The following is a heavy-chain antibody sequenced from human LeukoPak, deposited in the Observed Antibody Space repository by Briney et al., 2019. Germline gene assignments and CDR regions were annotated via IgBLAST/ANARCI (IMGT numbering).Heavy chain of an antibody. CDR1: GFTFSNYN. CDR2: ISRSSIYM. V-gene: IGHV3-21*04. D-gene: IGHD6-19*01. J-gene: IGHJ4*02. Sequence: PGGSLRLSCAASGFTFSNYNMNWVRQAPGKGLEWVSSISRSSIYMYYADSVKGRFTISRDNSKNMLYLQMNSLRAEDTAVYYCAKRSAESSGYFDYWGQGTLVTVSS. CDR3: AKRSAESSGYFDY.